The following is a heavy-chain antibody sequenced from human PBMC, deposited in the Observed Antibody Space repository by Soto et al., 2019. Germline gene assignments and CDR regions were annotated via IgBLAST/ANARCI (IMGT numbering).Heavy chain of an antibody. D-gene: IGHD5-12*01. V-gene: IGHV3-15*07. CDR3: TTADDIVATILYRGWYYFDY. CDR2: IKSKTDGGTT. Sequence: GGSLRLSCAASGFTFSNAWMNWVRQAPGKGLEWVGRIKSKTDGGTTDYAAPVKGRFTISRDDSKNTLYLQMNSLKTEDTAVYYCTTADDIVATILYRGWYYFDYWGQGTLVTVS. CDR1: GFTFSNAW. J-gene: IGHJ4*02.